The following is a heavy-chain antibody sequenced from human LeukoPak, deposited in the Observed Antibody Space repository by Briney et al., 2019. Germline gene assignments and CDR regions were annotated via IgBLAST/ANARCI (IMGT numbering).Heavy chain of an antibody. CDR3: AKGFDSSGYYYYFDY. Sequence: PGGSLRLSCAASGFTFSNYAMSWVRQAPGKGLEWVSSITRSGESTYYADSVKGRFTISRDSSKSMLSLQMNSLRAEDTAVYYCAKGFDSSGYYYYFDYWGQGTLVTVSS. V-gene: IGHV3-23*01. CDR2: ITRSGEST. J-gene: IGHJ4*02. D-gene: IGHD3-22*01. CDR1: GFTFSNYA.